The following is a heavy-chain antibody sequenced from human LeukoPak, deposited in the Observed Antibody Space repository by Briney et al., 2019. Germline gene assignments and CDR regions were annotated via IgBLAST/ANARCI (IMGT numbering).Heavy chain of an antibody. Sequence: SETLSLTCTVSGGSISSSSYYWGWIRQPPGKGLEWIGSIYYSGSTYYNPSLKSRVTISVDTSKNQFSLKLSSVTAADTAVYYCARDRIAVAGEIFDYWGQGTLVTVSS. CDR1: GGSISSSSYY. CDR2: IYYSGST. CDR3: ARDRIAVAGEIFDY. V-gene: IGHV4-39*07. J-gene: IGHJ4*02. D-gene: IGHD6-19*01.